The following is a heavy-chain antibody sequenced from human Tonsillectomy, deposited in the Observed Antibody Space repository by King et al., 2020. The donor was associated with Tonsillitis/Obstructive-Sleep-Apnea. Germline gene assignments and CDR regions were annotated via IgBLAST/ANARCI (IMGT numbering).Heavy chain of an antibody. CDR2: IDPTDSYS. D-gene: IGHD2-2*01. CDR3: ARLSCSSTSFYYYCDMDV. Sequence: VQLVESGAEVKKPGESLRISCKGSGYSFSSYWISWVRQMPGKGLEWMGRIDPTDSYSNYSPYFQGHVTMSADKSIGTAFLQWSSLKASDTAMYYCARLSCSSTSFYYYCDMDVWGPGTTVTVSS. J-gene: IGHJ6*02. V-gene: IGHV5-10-1*03. CDR1: GYSFSSYW.